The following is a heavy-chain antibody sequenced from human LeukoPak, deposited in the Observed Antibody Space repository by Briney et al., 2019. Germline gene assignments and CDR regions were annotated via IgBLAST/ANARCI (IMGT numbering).Heavy chain of an antibody. D-gene: IGHD6-19*01. J-gene: IGHJ3*02. V-gene: IGHV3-48*03. CDR1: GFTFSSYE. CDR3: ARDGKQWLSEIDAFDI. Sequence: GGSLRLSCAASGFTFSSYEMNWVRLAPGKGLEWVSYISSSGSTIYYADSVKGRFTISRDNAKNSLYLQMNSPRAEDTAVYYCARDGKQWLSEIDAFDIWGQGTMVTVSS. CDR2: ISSSGSTI.